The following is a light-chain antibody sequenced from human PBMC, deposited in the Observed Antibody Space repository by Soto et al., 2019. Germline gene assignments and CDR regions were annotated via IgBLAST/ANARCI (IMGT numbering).Light chain of an antibody. CDR3: QQFNTKPLT. CDR1: QGIGTA. J-gene: IGKJ4*01. V-gene: IGKV1-13*02. CDR2: DAS. Sequence: IQLTQSPPTLSASVGDRVTITCRASQGIGTALAWYHQRPGNSPDLLVYDASTLQSGVPSRFSGSGSETDFSLTISGLQPEDFGHYYCQQFNTKPLTFGGGTRVEIK.